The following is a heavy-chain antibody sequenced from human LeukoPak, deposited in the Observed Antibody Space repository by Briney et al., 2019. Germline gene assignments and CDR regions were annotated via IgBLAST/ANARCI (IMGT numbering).Heavy chain of an antibody. D-gene: IGHD2-15*01. CDR2: INPNSSGT. CDR3: ARWHCGGGSCYNDY. Sequence: ASVKVSCKASGYTFTGYYMHWVRQAPGQGLEWMGWINPNSSGTNYAQKFQGRVTMTRDTSISTAYMELSRLRSDDTAVYYCARWHCGGGSCYNDYWGQGTLVTVSS. J-gene: IGHJ4*02. V-gene: IGHV1-2*02. CDR1: GYTFTGYY.